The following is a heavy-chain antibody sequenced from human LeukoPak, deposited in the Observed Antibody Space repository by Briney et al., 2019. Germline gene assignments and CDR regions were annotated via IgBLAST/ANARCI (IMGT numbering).Heavy chain of an antibody. V-gene: IGHV4-59*12. Sequence: PSETLSLTCTVSGGSISSYYWSWIRQPPGKGLEWIGSIYYSGSTYYNPSLKSRVTISVDTSKNQFSLKLSSVTAADTAVYYCARVDYYDSSAHDAFDIGGQGTMVTVSS. CDR3: ARVDYYDSSAHDAFDI. CDR1: GGSISSYY. J-gene: IGHJ3*02. D-gene: IGHD3-22*01. CDR2: IYYSGST.